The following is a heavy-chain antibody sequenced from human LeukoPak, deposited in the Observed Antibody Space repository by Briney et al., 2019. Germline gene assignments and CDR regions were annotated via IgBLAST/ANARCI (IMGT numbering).Heavy chain of an antibody. CDR2: ISSSSSYI. J-gene: IGHJ4*02. Sequence: PGGSLRLSCAASGFTFSSYTMNWVRQAPGKGLEWVSSISSSSSYIYYADSVKGRFTISRDNAKNSLYLQMNSLRAEDTAVYYCARGGRGGSYHDPFDYWGQGTLVTVSS. D-gene: IGHD1-26*01. V-gene: IGHV3-21*01. CDR3: ARGGRGGSYHDPFDY. CDR1: GFTFSSYT.